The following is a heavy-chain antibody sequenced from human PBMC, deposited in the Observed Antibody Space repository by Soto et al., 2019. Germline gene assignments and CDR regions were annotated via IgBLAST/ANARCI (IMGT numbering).Heavy chain of an antibody. J-gene: IGHJ6*02. CDR2: INHSGST. Sequence: SETLSLTCAVYGGSFSGYYWSWIRQPPGKGLEWMGEINHSGSTNYNPSLKSRVTISVDTSKTPYSLKLRTVTAADTDVYYCARSRRVWTNSRSYYGCYYYGMDVWGQGTTVTVSS. CDR1: GGSFSGYY. D-gene: IGHD3-10*01. V-gene: IGHV4-34*01. CDR3: ARSRRVWTNSRSYYGCYYYGMDV.